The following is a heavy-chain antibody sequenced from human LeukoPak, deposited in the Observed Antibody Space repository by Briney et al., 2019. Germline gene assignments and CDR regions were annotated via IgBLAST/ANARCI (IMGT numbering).Heavy chain of an antibody. D-gene: IGHD6-6*01. J-gene: IGHJ3*02. CDR1: GYTFTGYY. CDR3: ARAYTPGIAARQDAFDI. Sequence: GASVKVSCKASGYTFTGYYMHWVRQAPGQGLEWMGWINPNSGGTNYAQKFQGRVTMTRDTSISTAYMELSRLRSDDTAVYYCARAYTPGIAARQDAFDIWGQGTMVTVSS. CDR2: INPNSGGT. V-gene: IGHV1-2*02.